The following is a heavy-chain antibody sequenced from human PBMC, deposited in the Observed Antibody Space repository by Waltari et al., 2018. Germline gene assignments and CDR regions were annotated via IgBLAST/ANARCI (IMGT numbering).Heavy chain of an antibody. CDR3: ARQNNWNGVPMDV. D-gene: IGHD1-20*01. CDR1: GGSISSYY. Sequence: QVQLQESGPGLVKPSETLSLTCTVSGGSISSYYWSWIRQPAGKGLAWIGRIYTSGSTTHNPPLKGRVTMSVDTSKNRFSLKLSSVTAADTAVYYCARQNNWNGVPMDVWGQGTTVTVSS. CDR2: IYTSGST. V-gene: IGHV4-4*07. J-gene: IGHJ6*02.